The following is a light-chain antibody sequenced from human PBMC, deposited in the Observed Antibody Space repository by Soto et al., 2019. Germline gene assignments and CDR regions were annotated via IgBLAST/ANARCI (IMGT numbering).Light chain of an antibody. CDR1: QSVFSW. V-gene: IGKV1-5*01. J-gene: IGKJ1*01. CDR2: DAS. CDR3: QQYTSFSWS. Sequence: DIQMTQSPSTLSASVGDRVTITCRASQSVFSWLAWYQQKPGQAPKLLIYDASTLEGGVPSRFSGSGSGTEFTLTIGGLQPDDFATYHCQQYTSFSWSFGQGTKVDI.